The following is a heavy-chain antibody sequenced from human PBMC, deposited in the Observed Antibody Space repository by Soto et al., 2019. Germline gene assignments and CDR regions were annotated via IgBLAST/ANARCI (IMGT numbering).Heavy chain of an antibody. CDR1: GFTFSSYA. Sequence: PWGSLRLSCSASGFTFSSYAMHWVRQAPGKGLEYVSAISSNGGSTYYADSVKGRFTISRDNSKNTLYLQMSSLRAEDTAVYYCVKDGIAARLDYWGQGTLVTVSS. V-gene: IGHV3-64D*06. CDR3: VKDGIAARLDY. J-gene: IGHJ4*02. D-gene: IGHD6-6*01. CDR2: ISSNGGST.